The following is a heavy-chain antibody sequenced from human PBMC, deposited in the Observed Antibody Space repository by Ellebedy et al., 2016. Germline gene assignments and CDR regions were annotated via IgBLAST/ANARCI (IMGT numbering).Heavy chain of an antibody. CDR2: IYTSGST. CDR3: ARDGATYYDILRAGDWFDP. V-gene: IGHV4-4*07. CDR1: GGSFSGYY. D-gene: IGHD3-9*01. J-gene: IGHJ5*02. Sequence: SETLSLXCAVYGGSFSGYYWSWIRQPAGKGLEWIGRIYTSGSTNYNPSLKSRVTMSVDTSKNQFSLKLSSVTAADTAVYYCARDGATYYDILRAGDWFDPWGQGTLVTVSS.